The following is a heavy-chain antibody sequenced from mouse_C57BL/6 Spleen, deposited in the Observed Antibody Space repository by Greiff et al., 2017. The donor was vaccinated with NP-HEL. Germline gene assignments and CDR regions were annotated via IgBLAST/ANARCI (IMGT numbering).Heavy chain of an antibody. D-gene: IGHD1-1*01. V-gene: IGHV3-8*01. J-gene: IGHJ1*03. CDR2: ISYSGST. CDR3: ARYGYYGSSPWYFDV. Sequence: EVHLVESGPGLAKPSQTLSLTCSVTGYSITSDYWNWIRKFPGNKLEYMGYISYSGSTYYNPSLKSRISITRDTSKNQYYLQLNSVTTEDTATYYCARYGYYGSSPWYFDVWGTGTTVTVSS. CDR1: GYSITSDY.